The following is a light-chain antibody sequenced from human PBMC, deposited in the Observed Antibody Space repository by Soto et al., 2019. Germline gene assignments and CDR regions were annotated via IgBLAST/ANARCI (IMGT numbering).Light chain of an antibody. Sequence: EIVLTQSPATLSFSPGERATLFCRASQSVSSYLAWYQQKPGQAPRLLIYDASNRATGIPARFSGSGSGTDFTLTISSLEPEDFAVYYCQQRSNQITFGQGTRLEIK. CDR1: QSVSSY. J-gene: IGKJ5*01. V-gene: IGKV3-11*01. CDR2: DAS. CDR3: QQRSNQIT.